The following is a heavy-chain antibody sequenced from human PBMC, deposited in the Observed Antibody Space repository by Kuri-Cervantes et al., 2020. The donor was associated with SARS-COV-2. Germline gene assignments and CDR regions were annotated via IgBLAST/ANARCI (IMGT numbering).Heavy chain of an antibody. J-gene: IGHJ4*02. CDR2: IKSKTDGGTT. CDR3: TTDQVAGSYCSSTSCYEDY. CDR1: GFTFSNAW. Sequence: GESLKISCAASGFTFSNAWMSWVRQAPGKGLEWVGRIKSKTDGGTTDYAAPAKGRFTISRDDSKNTLYLQMNSLKTEDTAVYYCTTDQVAGSYCSSTSCYEDYWGQGTLVTVSS. D-gene: IGHD2-2*01. V-gene: IGHV3-15*01.